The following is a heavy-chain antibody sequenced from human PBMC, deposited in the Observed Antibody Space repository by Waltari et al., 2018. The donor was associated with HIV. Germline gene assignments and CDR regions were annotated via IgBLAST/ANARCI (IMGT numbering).Heavy chain of an antibody. CDR2: IHSDGSST. Sequence: EVQLVESGGGLVQPGGSLRLSCAASGFTFSSYWMHWVRQAPGKGLVWVSRIHSDGSSTSYADSVKGRFTSSRDNAKNTLYLQMNSLRAEDTAVYYCARGNGHAFDIWGQGTMVTVSS. D-gene: IGHD2-8*01. J-gene: IGHJ3*02. CDR3: ARGNGHAFDI. V-gene: IGHV3-74*01. CDR1: GFTFSSYW.